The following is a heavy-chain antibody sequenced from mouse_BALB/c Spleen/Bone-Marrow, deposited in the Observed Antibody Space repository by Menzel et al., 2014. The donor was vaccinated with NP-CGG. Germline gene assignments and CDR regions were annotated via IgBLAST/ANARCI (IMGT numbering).Heavy chain of an antibody. D-gene: IGHD1-1*01. CDR3: ARHGDYYGSSLFAY. CDR2: INSDGGST. J-gene: IGHJ3*01. CDR1: EYEFPSHD. Sequence: EVKLVESGGGLVQPGESLKLSCESNEYEFPSHDMSWVRKTPVKRLELVAAINSDGGSTYYPDTMERRFIISRDNSKKTLCLQMSSLRSEDTAFYYCARHGDYYGSSLFAYWGQGTLVTVSA. V-gene: IGHV5-2*01.